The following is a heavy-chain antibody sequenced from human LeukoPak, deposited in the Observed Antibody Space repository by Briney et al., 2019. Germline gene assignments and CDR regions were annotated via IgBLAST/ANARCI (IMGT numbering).Heavy chain of an antibody. CDR3: ARMYYYDSSGYYTNYFDY. CDR1: GFTFSSYA. D-gene: IGHD3-22*01. Sequence: GGSLRLSCAASGFTFSSYAMHWVRQAPGKGLEWVAVISYDGSNKYYADSVKGRSTISRDNSKNTLYLQMNSLRAEDTAVYYCARMYYYDSSGYYTNYFDYWGQGTLVTVSS. V-gene: IGHV3-30-3*01. CDR2: ISYDGSNK. J-gene: IGHJ4*02.